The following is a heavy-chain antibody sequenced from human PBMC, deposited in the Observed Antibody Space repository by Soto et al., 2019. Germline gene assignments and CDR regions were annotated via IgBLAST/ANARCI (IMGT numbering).Heavy chain of an antibody. J-gene: IGHJ6*01. CDR3: AGARSGYSMRTYYYYGMEL. CDR2: ISYDGSNK. D-gene: IGHD3-3*01. V-gene: IGHV3-30-3*01. Sequence: AVGSLRLSCASSVFTFSSYAMHCVRHSPGKWLEWVAVISYDGSNKYYADSVKGRFTISRDNSKNTLYLQMNSLRAEDTAVYYCAGARSGYSMRTYYYYGMELWGQGTTVIVSS. CDR1: VFTFSSYA.